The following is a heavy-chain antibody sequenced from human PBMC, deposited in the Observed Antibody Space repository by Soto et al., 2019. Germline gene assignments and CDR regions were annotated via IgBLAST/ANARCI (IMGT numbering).Heavy chain of an antibody. CDR1: GITFTNAW. J-gene: IGHJ4*02. CDR3: TTDPGDYEDF. V-gene: IGHV3-15*01. Sequence: EVQLVESGGDLVKPGGCLRLSCAASGITFTNAWMSWVRQAPGKGLEWVGRIKNRADGGTADYAAPVRGRFTISRDDSKNTLFLQMNSREAEDTAVYYCTTDPGDYEDFWGQGTLVTVS. D-gene: IGHD4-17*01. CDR2: IKNRADGGTA.